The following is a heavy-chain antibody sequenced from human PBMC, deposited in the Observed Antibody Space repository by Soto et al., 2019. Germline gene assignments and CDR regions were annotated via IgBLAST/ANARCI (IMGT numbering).Heavy chain of an antibody. J-gene: IGHJ1*01. D-gene: IGHD3-16*01. CDR3: ANDRAASEIYVVSLGEAPPVTVQ. V-gene: IGHV3-23*01. CDR2: VSGSGSHT. CDR1: GFTFSHYA. Sequence: SGGSLRLSCAASGFTFSHYAMSWVRQAPGEGLEWVSTVSGSGSHTYYADSVKGRFTISRDNSKNTLFLQMNGLRAEDTALYYFANDRAASEIYVVSLGEAPPVTVQ.